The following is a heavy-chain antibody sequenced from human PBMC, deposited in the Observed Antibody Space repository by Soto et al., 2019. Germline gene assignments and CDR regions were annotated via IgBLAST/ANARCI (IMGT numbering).Heavy chain of an antibody. CDR1: GFTFSSYG. CDR3: ANGRYYYESSDYYPDFDI. J-gene: IGHJ3*02. CDR2: ISNDGSNK. D-gene: IGHD3-22*01. Sequence: GGSLRLSCGASGFTFSSYGMHWVRQAPGKGLEWVAGISNDGSNKYYADSVKGRFTISRDNSKNTLSLEMNSLRAEDTAVYHCANGRYYYESSDYYPDFDIWGQGTKVTVSS. V-gene: IGHV3-30*18.